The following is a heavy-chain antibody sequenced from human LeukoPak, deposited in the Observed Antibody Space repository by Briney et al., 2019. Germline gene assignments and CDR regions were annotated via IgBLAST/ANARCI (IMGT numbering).Heavy chain of an antibody. J-gene: IGHJ4*02. CDR2: IIPIFGTA. V-gene: IGHV1-69*13. D-gene: IGHD2/OR15-2a*01. CDR1: GGTFSSYA. Sequence: ASVKVSCKASGGTFSSYAISWVRQAPGQGLEWMGGIIPIFGTANYAQKFQGRVTITADESTSTAYMELSSLRSEDTAVYYCARAIYFRGISMIDYWGQGTLVTVSS. CDR3: ARAIYFRGISMIDY.